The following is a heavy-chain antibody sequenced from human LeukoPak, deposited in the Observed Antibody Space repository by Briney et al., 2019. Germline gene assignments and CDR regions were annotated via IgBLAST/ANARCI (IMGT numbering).Heavy chain of an antibody. CDR2: MSHSGST. J-gene: IGHJ6*02. CDR1: AGSISSRNW. Sequence: PSGTLSLTCAVSAGSISSRNWWSWVRQSPGKGLEWIGEMSHSGSTNYNPSLESRVTMSVDKSKNQFSLKLSSVTAADTAVYYCAGVDYYYDMDVWGQGTTVTVSS. CDR3: AGVDYYYDMDV. V-gene: IGHV4-4*02.